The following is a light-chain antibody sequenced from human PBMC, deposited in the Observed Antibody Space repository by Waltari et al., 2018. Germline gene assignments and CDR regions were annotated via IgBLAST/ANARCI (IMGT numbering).Light chain of an antibody. CDR2: DAS. J-gene: IGKJ4*01. CDR3: QQRRNWPLT. CDR1: HSVNWY. Sequence: IVLPQSPATLSLSPGERATLSCRASHSVNWYLAWYQQRPGQAPRLLIYDASNRATGIPARFSGSGSETDFTLTISSLEPEDSAVYYCQQRRNWPLTFGGGTKVEIK. V-gene: IGKV3-11*01.